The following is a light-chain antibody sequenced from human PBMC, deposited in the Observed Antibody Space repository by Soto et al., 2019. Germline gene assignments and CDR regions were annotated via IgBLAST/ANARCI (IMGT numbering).Light chain of an antibody. CDR2: SAS. V-gene: IGKV3-20*01. CDR1: QSVISTY. CDR3: QQYDNALWT. J-gene: IGKJ1*01. Sequence: EIVLTQSPGTLSLSPGQRATLSCRASQSVISTYLTWYQQKPGQAPRLLIYSASNRATGVPDRFSGSGSGTDFTLTISRLEPEDCAVYYCQQYDNALWTFGQGTKVEI.